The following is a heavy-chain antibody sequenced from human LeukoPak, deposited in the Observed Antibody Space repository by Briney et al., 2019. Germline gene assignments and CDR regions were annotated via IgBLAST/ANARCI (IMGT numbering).Heavy chain of an antibody. CDR2: TSSSSSTI. CDR3: ARDYYDILTGYYLDY. V-gene: IGHV3-48*01. CDR1: GFTFSSYS. J-gene: IGHJ4*02. Sequence: GGSLRLSCAASGFTFSSYSMNWVRQAPGKGLEWVSYTSSSSSTIYYADSVKGRFTISRDNAKNSLYLQMNSLRAEDTAVYYCARDYYDILTGYYLDYWGQGTLVTVSS. D-gene: IGHD3-9*01.